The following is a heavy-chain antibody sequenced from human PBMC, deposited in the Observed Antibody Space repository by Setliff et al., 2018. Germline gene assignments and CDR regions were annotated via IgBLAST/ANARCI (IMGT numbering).Heavy chain of an antibody. V-gene: IGHV4-39*01. Sequence: LSLTCRVSCGSISSGNYYWGLIRQPPGKGLEWVATIYYSGSTYSNPSLKSRLIISVDAPDNQFSVKLSSVTAADTAVYYCARHKSNGSGSYPSLYMDVWGKGIMVTVSS. J-gene: IGHJ6*03. CDR1: CGSISSGNYY. D-gene: IGHD3-10*01. CDR3: ARHKSNGSGSYPSLYMDV. CDR2: IYYSGST.